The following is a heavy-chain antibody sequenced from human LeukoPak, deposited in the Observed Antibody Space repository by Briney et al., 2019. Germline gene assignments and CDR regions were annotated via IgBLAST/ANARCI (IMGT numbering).Heavy chain of an antibody. CDR1: GFTVSSNS. V-gene: IGHV3-66*01. D-gene: IGHD3-22*01. CDR3: ARKHYYDSSGFFPPMDY. J-gene: IGHJ4*02. Sequence: GGSLRLSCAASGFTVSSNSMSWVRQAQGKGLEWVSVIYSGGSTFYADSVKGRFTISRDNSKNTLYLQMNSLRAEDTAVYYCARKHYYDSSGFFPPMDYWGQGTLVTVSS. CDR2: IYSGGST.